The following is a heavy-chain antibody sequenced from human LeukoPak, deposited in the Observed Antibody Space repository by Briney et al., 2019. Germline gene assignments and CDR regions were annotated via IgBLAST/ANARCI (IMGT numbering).Heavy chain of an antibody. CDR2: IYPADSDI. Sequence: GESLKISCKGPGYSFTSYWIGWVRQMPGKGLEWMGIIYPADSDIRYSPSFQGQVTISADKSISTAYLQWSSLKASGTAMYYCARQEYCSGGSCYTWFDPWGQGTLVTVSS. CDR1: GYSFTSYW. V-gene: IGHV5-51*01. D-gene: IGHD2-15*01. J-gene: IGHJ5*02. CDR3: ARQEYCSGGSCYTWFDP.